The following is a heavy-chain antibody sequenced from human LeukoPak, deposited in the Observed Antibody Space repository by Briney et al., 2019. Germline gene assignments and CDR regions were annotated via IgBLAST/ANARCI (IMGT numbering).Heavy chain of an antibody. CDR3: TTLSDAIAAAGTRNY. V-gene: IGHV3-23*01. CDR2: ISGSGDST. Sequence: GGSLRLSCAASGFTFNNYGMSWVRQAPGKGLEWVSVISGSGDSTHYADSVNGRFTISRDNSENTLHLQMSSVRVEDTAIYYCTTLSDAIAAAGTRNYWGQGTLVTVSS. J-gene: IGHJ4*02. D-gene: IGHD6-13*01. CDR1: GFTFNNYG.